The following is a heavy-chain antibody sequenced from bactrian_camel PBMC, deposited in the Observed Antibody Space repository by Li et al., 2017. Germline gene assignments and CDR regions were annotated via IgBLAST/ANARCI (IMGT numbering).Heavy chain of an antibody. CDR2: IRSDTGTT. CDR1: GFTFSLYY. V-gene: IGHV3S40*01. Sequence: VQLVESGGGSVQAGGSLRLSCAASGFTFSLYYIAWFRQAPGKEREGVAHIRSDTGTTYYADSVKGRFTISQDSGAISLDNGYNTVYLQMNSLKPEDTAMYYCAAENYAVGGDRGTTVVAGPTCYFNNWGQGTQVTVS. D-gene: IGHD6*01. J-gene: IGHJ4*01. CDR3: AAENYAVGGDRGTTVVAGPTCYFNN.